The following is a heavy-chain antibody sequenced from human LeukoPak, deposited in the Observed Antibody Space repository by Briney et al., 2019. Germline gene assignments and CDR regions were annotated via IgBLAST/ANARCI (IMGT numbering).Heavy chain of an antibody. CDR3: ARDRVEMATIRYYTYGMDV. V-gene: IGHV3-48*03. CDR2: ISSSGSTI. D-gene: IGHD5-24*01. CDR1: GFTFSSYE. J-gene: IGHJ6*02. Sequence: PGGSLRLSCGASGFTFSSYEMNWVRQAPGKGLEWVSYISSSGSTIYYADSVKGRFTISRDNAKNSLYLQMNSLRAEDTAVYYCARDRVEMATIRYYTYGMDVWGQGTTVTVSS.